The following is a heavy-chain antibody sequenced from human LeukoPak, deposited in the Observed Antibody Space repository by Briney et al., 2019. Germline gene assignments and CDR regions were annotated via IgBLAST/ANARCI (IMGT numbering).Heavy chain of an antibody. Sequence: ASVKVSCKASGYMFTTYGFTWVRQAPGQGLEWMGWIGALNGNTKYTQKLQGRVTMTTDTSTNTAYMELRSLTSDDTAVYYCARDDCSGGSCSGGYYFDYWGQGSLVIVSA. CDR2: IGALNGNT. V-gene: IGHV1-18*01. J-gene: IGHJ4*02. CDR1: GYMFTTYG. D-gene: IGHD2-15*01. CDR3: ARDDCSGGSCSGGYYFDY.